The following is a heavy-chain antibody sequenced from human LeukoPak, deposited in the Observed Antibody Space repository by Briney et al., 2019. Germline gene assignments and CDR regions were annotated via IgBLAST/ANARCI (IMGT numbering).Heavy chain of an antibody. V-gene: IGHV1-46*01. CDR3: ARGGAVDSGYDYSDYFDY. CDR1: GYTFTSYY. J-gene: IGHJ4*02. CDR2: INPSGGST. Sequence: ASVKVSCKASGYTFTSYYMHWVRQAPGQGLEWMGIINPSGGSTSHAQKFQGRVTMTRDTSTSTVYMELSSLRSEDTAVYYCARGGAVDSGYDYSDYFDYWGQGTLVTVSS. D-gene: IGHD5-12*01.